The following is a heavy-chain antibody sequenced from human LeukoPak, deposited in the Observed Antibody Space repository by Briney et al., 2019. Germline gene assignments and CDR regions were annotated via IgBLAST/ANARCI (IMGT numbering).Heavy chain of an antibody. Sequence: ASVKVPCKASGYTFTSYGISWVRQAPGQGLEWMGWISAYNGNTNYAQKLQGRVTMTTDTSTSTAYMELRSLRSDDTAVYYCARDPHYGDYIVYYYYGMDVWGQGTTVTVSS. CDR2: ISAYNGNT. V-gene: IGHV1-18*01. CDR3: ARDPHYGDYIVYYYYGMDV. D-gene: IGHD4-17*01. J-gene: IGHJ6*02. CDR1: GYTFTSYG.